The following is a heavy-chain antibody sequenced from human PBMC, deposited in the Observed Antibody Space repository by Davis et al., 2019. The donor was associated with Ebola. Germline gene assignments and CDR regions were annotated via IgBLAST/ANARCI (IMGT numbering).Heavy chain of an antibody. CDR1: GGSVNTGSYY. J-gene: IGHJ4*02. V-gene: IGHV4-61*01. CDR2: IYYSGST. Sequence: SETLSLTCTVSGGSVNTGSYYWTSMRQSPGKGLEWIGNIYYSGSTEYSPSLESRVSMSVDTSKNQFSLRLTSVTAADTAVYYCARKGVSGELDYWGQGTLVIVSS. CDR3: ARKGVSGELDY. D-gene: IGHD3-10*01.